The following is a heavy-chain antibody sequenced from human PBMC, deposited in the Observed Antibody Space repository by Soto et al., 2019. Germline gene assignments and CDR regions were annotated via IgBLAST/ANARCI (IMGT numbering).Heavy chain of an antibody. CDR1: GFTFDDYA. D-gene: IGHD3-16*01. CDR2: ISWDGGST. Sequence: GGSLRLSCAASGFTFDDYAMHWVRQAPGKGLEWVSLISWDGGSTYYADSVKGRFTISRDNSKNSLYLQMNSLRAEDTALYYCAKDSYRGRGFFFDIWGQGTMVTVSS. CDR3: AKDSYRGRGFFFDI. V-gene: IGHV3-43D*04. J-gene: IGHJ3*02.